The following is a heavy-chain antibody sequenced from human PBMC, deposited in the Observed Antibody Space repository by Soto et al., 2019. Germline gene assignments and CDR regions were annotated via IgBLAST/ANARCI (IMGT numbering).Heavy chain of an antibody. CDR1: GGSISSYY. V-gene: IGHV4-59*08. CDR2: IYYSGST. J-gene: IGHJ4*02. D-gene: IGHD2-15*01. Sequence: PSETLSLTCTVSGGSISSYYWSWIRQPPGKGLEWIGYIYYSGSTNYNPSLKSRVTISVDTSKNQFSLKLSSVTAADTAVYYCARHVDPGVVAAPIDYWGQGTLVTVSS. CDR3: ARHVDPGVVAAPIDY.